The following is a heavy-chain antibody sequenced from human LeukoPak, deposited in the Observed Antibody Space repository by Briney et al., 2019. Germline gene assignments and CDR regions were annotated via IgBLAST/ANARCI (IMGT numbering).Heavy chain of an antibody. Sequence: GGSLRPSCAASGFDFSNQDMSWVRQAPGKGLEWVSGISGGGGATYSADSVEGRFTISRDNSKNTLYLQMNSLRAEDTAVYYCAKDLASYDTYAFDIWGQGTMVTVSS. CDR1: GFDFSNQD. CDR3: AKDLASYDTYAFDI. V-gene: IGHV3-23*01. D-gene: IGHD3-22*01. CDR2: ISGGGGAT. J-gene: IGHJ3*02.